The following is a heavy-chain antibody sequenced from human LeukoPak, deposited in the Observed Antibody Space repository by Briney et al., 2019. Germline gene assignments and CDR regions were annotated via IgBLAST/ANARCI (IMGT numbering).Heavy chain of an antibody. CDR1: GGSISSYY. Sequence: NASETLSLTCTVSGGSISSYYWSWIRQPPGKGLEWIGYIYTSGSTNYNPSLKSRVTISVDTSKNQFSLKLSSVTAADTAVYYCARGIGLELRNWFDPWGQGTLVTVSS. V-gene: IGHV4-4*09. CDR2: IYTSGST. D-gene: IGHD1-7*01. CDR3: ARGIGLELRNWFDP. J-gene: IGHJ5*02.